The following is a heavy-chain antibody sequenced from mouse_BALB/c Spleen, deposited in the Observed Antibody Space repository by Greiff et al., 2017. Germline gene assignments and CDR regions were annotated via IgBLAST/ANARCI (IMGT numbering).Heavy chain of an antibody. CDR1: GYAFTSYN. V-gene: IGHV1S135*01. D-gene: IGHD1-1*01. J-gene: IGHJ1*01. Sequence: EVQLQQSGPELVKPGASVKVSCKASGYAFTSYNMYWVKQSHGKSLEWIGYIDPYNGGTSYNQKFKGKATLTVDKSSSTAYMRLNSLTSEDSAVYYCARGGYYGSRYFDVWGAGTTVTVSS. CDR3: ARGGYYGSRYFDV. CDR2: IDPYNGGT.